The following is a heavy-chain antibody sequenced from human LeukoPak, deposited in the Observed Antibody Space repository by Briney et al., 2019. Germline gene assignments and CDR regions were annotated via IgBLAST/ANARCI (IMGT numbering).Heavy chain of an antibody. D-gene: IGHD3-3*01. Sequence: GGSLRLSCAASGFTFNNFAMSWVRQAPGKGLEWVSATSGSGGSTYYADSVKGRFTISRDNSKNTLYLQTNSLRADDTALYYCAKRGSYDFWSGYYYDYWGRGTPVTVSS. CDR2: TSGSGGST. V-gene: IGHV3-23*01. CDR3: AKRGSYDFWSGYYYDY. J-gene: IGHJ4*02. CDR1: GFTFNNFA.